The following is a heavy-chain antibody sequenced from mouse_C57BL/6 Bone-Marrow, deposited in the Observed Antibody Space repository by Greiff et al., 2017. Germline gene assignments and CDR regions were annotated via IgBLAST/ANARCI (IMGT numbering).Heavy chain of an antibody. D-gene: IGHD2-4*01. CDR1: GISITTGNYR. CDR3: ARDWGLRYYYAMDY. V-gene: IGHV3-5*01. CDR2: IYYSGTI. Sequence: EVQLQQSGPGLVKPSQTVFLTCTVTGISITTGNYRWSWIRQFPGNKLEWIGYIYYSGTITYNPSLTSRTTITRDTPKNQFFLEMNSLTAEDTATYYCARDWGLRYYYAMDYWGQGTSVTVSS. J-gene: IGHJ4*01.